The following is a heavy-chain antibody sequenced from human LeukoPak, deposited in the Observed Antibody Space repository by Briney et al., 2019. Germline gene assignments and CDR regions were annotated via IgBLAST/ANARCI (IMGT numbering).Heavy chain of an antibody. J-gene: IGHJ4*02. V-gene: IGHV3-33*08. CDR2: IWYDGINK. CDR1: GFTFSTYA. Sequence: GGPLRLSCAASGFTFSTYAMSWVRQAPGKGLEWVAVIWYDGINKYYADSVKGRFTISRDNSKNTLYLEMNSPRAEDTAVYYCARAPSSSWLDYWGQGTLVTVSS. CDR3: ARAPSSSWLDY. D-gene: IGHD6-13*01.